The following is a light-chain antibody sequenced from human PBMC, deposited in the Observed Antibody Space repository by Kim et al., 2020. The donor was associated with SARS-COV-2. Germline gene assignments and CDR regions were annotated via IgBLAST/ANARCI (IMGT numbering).Light chain of an antibody. CDR1: QSISNY. CDR3: QQSHTAPSLT. J-gene: IGKJ4*01. Sequence: DIQMTQSPCSLSASVGDRVTIACRASQSISNYLNWYQQKPGKAPNLLIYAASSLQGGVPSRFSGSGSGTDFTLTISSLQPEDFATYYCQQSHTAPSLTFGGGTKVDIK. V-gene: IGKV1-39*01. CDR2: AAS.